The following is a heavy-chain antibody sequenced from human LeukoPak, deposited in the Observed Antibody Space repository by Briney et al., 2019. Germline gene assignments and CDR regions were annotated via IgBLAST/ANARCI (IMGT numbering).Heavy chain of an antibody. D-gene: IGHD2-2*01. Sequence: GGSLRLSCAASGFTVSSNYMSWVRQAPGKGLEWVGRIKSKTDGGTTDYAAPVKGRFTISRDDSKNTLYLQMNSLKTEDTAVYYCTTHYQGRGSWVRYFDYWGQGTLVTVSS. CDR2: IKSKTDGGTT. CDR3: TTHYQGRGSWVRYFDY. J-gene: IGHJ4*02. CDR1: GFTVSSNY. V-gene: IGHV3-15*01.